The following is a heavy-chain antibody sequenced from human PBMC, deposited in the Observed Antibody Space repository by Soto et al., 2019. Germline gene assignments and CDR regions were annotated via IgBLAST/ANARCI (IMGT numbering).Heavy chain of an antibody. CDR2: IYYSGST. CDR1: GGSISSSSYY. CDR3: ARNVGSSSVVGVDY. V-gene: IGHV4-39*01. D-gene: IGHD6-6*01. Sequence: QLQLQESGPGLVKPSETLSLTCTVSGGSISSSSYYWGWIRQPPGKGLEWIGSIYYSGSTYYNQSLKSRVTISVDTSKNQFSLKLSSVTAADTAVYYCARNVGSSSVVGVDYWGQGTLVTVSS. J-gene: IGHJ4*02.